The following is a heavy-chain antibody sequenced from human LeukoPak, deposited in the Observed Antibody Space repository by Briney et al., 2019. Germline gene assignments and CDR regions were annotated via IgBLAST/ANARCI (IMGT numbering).Heavy chain of an antibody. J-gene: IGHJ4*02. CDR2: IYTSGST. CDR3: TRGLLRYFDWIDY. CDR1: GGSISSGSYY. D-gene: IGHD3-9*01. V-gene: IGHV4-61*02. Sequence: SETLSLTCTVSGGSISSGSYYWSWIRQPAGKGLEWIGRIYTSGSTNYNPSLKSRVTISIDTSKNQFSLKLSSVTAADTAVYYCTRGLLRYFDWIDYWGQGTLVTVSS.